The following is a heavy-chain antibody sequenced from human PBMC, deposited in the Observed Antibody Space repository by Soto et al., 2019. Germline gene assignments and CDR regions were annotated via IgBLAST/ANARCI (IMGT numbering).Heavy chain of an antibody. Sequence: SLRLSCAASGFRFDGYGMHWVGQVPGKGLEWVSGISYYSGSIGYADSGKGRFTISRDNAKNSLYLQMNSLRAEDTALYYCAKSMGGTANGMDVWGQGTTVTVSS. CDR2: ISYYSGSI. J-gene: IGHJ6*02. CDR3: AKSMGGTANGMDV. CDR1: GFRFDGYG. V-gene: IGHV3-9*01. D-gene: IGHD2-15*01.